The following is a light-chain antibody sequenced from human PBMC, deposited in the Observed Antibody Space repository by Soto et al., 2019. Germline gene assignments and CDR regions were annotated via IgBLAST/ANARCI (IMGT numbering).Light chain of an antibody. Sequence: QSALTQPPSASGTPGQRVTISCSGSSSNIGSNTVNWYQQLPGTAPKFLIYSNNQRPSGVPDRFSGSESGTSASLAISGLQSEDEADYYCAAWDDSLNGHVVFGGGTQLT. V-gene: IGLV1-44*01. CDR1: SSNIGSNT. J-gene: IGLJ2*01. CDR3: AAWDDSLNGHVV. CDR2: SNN.